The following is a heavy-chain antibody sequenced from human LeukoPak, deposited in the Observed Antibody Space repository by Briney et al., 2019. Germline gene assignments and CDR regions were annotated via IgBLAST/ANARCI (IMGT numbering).Heavy chain of an antibody. D-gene: IGHD1-26*01. CDR1: GFTFSSYA. Sequence: GGSLRLSCVASGFTFSSYAMSWVRQAPGKGLEWVSAINGDGDDTYYADSVKGRFTISRDNSKNTLSLQMNSLRVEDTAVYYCATGGATSKSGFDYWGQGTLVTVSS. J-gene: IGHJ4*02. CDR3: ATGGATSKSGFDY. CDR2: INGDGDDT. V-gene: IGHV3-23*01.